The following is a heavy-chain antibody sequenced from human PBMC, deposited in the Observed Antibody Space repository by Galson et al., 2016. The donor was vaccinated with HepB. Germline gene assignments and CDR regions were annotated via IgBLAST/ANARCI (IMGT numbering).Heavy chain of an antibody. D-gene: IGHD3-3*01. J-gene: IGHJ4*02. CDR1: GFTFSSRG. V-gene: IGHV3-33*01. Sequence: SLRLSCAASGFTFSSRGMHWVRQAPGKGLEWVAVIWPDGSDEKYGDSVQGRFRISRDNSKNTLYLQMNSLRAEDTAVYYCARGRYYDFWSGYYTGIDYWGQGTLVTVSS. CDR2: IWPDGSDE. CDR3: ARGRYYDFWSGYYTGIDY.